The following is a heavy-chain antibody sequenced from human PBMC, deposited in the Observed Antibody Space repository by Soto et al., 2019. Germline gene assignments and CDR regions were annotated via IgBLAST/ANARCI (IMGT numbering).Heavy chain of an antibody. Sequence: GGSLRLSCAASGFTFSDYYMSWIRQAPGKGLEWVSYISSSGSAIYYADSVKGRFTISRDNAKNSLYLQMNSLRAEDTAVYYCARVQNYGDYIYYYGMDVWGQGTTVTVCS. V-gene: IGHV3-11*01. CDR3: ARVQNYGDYIYYYGMDV. J-gene: IGHJ6*02. CDR1: GFTFSDYY. CDR2: ISSSGSAI. D-gene: IGHD4-17*01.